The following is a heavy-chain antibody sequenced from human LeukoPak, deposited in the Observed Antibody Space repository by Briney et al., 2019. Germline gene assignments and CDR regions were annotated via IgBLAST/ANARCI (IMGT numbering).Heavy chain of an antibody. V-gene: IGHV3-7*01. CDR3: ARVTGAVAGCGAFDI. D-gene: IGHD6-19*01. CDR1: GFTFSSYW. J-gene: IGHJ3*02. CDR2: IKQDGSEK. Sequence: GGSLRLSCAASGFTFSSYWMSWVRQAPGKGLEWVANIKQDGSEKYYVDSVKGRFTISRDNAKNSLYLQMNSLRAEDTAVYYCARVTGAVAGCGAFDIWGQGTMVTVSS.